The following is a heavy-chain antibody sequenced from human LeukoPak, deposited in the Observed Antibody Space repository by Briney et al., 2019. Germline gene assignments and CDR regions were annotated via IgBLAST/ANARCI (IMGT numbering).Heavy chain of an antibody. CDR3: ARDPMVRGVITKFDY. V-gene: IGHV1-18*01. Sequence: ASVKVSCKASGYTFTSYGISWVRQAPGQGLEWMGWISAYNGNTNYAQKLQGRVTMTTDTSTSTAYMELRGLRSDDTAVYYCARDPMVRGVITKFDYWGQGTLVTVSS. D-gene: IGHD3-10*01. CDR1: GYTFTSYG. CDR2: ISAYNGNT. J-gene: IGHJ4*02.